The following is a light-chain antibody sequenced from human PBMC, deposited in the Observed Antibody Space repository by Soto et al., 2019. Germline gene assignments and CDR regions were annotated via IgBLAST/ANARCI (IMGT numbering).Light chain of an antibody. J-gene: IGLJ3*02. CDR2: EVS. CDR3: TSYTTSTTLV. Sequence: QSALTQPASVSGSPGQSFTISCIGTNNDVGGFQYVSWYQHRPGNAPKLMIYEVSNRPSGVSDRFSGSKSGNTASLTISGLQAEDEADYYCTSYTTSTTLVFGGGTKVTVL. V-gene: IGLV2-14*01. CDR1: NNDVGGFQY.